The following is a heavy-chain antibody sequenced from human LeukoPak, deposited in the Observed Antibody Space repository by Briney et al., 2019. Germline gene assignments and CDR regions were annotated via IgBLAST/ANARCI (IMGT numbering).Heavy chain of an antibody. V-gene: IGHV4-39*01. CDR1: GGSISSSSYY. J-gene: IGHJ4*02. D-gene: IGHD6-19*01. Sequence: SETLSLTCTVSGGSISSSSYYWGWIRQPPGKGLEWIGSIYYSGSTYYNPSLKSRVTISIDTSKNQFSLTLSSVTAADTAVYYCSTVAGKRFDYWGQGTLVTVSS. CDR3: STVAGKRFDY. CDR2: IYYSGST.